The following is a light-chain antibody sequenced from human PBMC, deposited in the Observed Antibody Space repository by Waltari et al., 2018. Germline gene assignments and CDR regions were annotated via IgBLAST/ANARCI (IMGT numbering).Light chain of an antibody. CDR1: SGSVSNSYY. J-gene: IGLJ3*02. CDR2: NTN. Sequence: QTVVTQEPSFSVSPGGTVTLTCGLISGSVSNSYYPSWYQQTPGQAPRTVIYNTNTRSSGVPDRFSGSILGNKAALTITGAQSDDESDDYCLLFMGNGIWVFGGGTKLTVL. V-gene: IGLV8-61*01. CDR3: LLFMGNGIWV.